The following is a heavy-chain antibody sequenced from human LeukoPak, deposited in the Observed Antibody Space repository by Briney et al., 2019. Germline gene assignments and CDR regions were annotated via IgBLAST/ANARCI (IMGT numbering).Heavy chain of an antibody. D-gene: IGHD3-9*01. CDR2: IYYSGST. Sequence: SETLSLTCTVSGGSISSSSYYWGWIRQPPGKGLEWIGSIYYSGSTYYNPSLKSRVTISVDTPKNQFSLKLSSVTAADTAVYYCARNIVSTYFFDYWGQGTLVTVSS. V-gene: IGHV4-39*07. J-gene: IGHJ4*02. CDR1: GGSISSSSYY. CDR3: ARNIVSTYFFDY.